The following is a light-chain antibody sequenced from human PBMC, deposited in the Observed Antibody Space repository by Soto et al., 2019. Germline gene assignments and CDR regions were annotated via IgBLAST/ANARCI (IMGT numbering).Light chain of an antibody. V-gene: IGLV2-11*01. CDR3: CSYAGSYTFV. J-gene: IGLJ1*01. CDR1: SSDVGVYNY. CDR2: DVS. Sequence: QSVLTQPRSVSGSPGQSVTISCTGTSSDVGVYNYVSWYQQYPGKAPKIMIYDVSKRPSGVPDRFSGSKSGNTASLTISGLQAEDEADYYCCSYAGSYTFVFGIGTKV.